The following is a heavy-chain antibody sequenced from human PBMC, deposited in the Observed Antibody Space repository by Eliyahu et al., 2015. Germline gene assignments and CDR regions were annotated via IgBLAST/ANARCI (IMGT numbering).Heavy chain of an antibody. V-gene: IGHV3-11*01. CDR3: ARVIGVVVPAAMNF. CDR2: ISSSGSPI. D-gene: IGHD2-2*01. J-gene: IGHJ4*02. Sequence: QVQLVESGGDLVKPGGSLRLSCXASGXHXRCHQXSWCRHHAGKGLGWVAYISSSGSPIYYADSVKGRFTISRDNAKNSLDLQMNSLRAEDTAVYYCARVIGVVVPAAMNFWGQGTLVTVSS. CDR1: GXHXRCHQ.